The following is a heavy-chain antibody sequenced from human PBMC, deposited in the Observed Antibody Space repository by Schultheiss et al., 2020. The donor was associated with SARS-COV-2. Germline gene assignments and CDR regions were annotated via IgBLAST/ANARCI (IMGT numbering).Heavy chain of an antibody. CDR3: ARHAKKMATERPNYYFDS. D-gene: IGHD5-24*01. CDR2: IYTSGST. Sequence: SGPTLVKPTQTLTLTCTVSGFSLSNARMGVSWIRQPPGKALEWIGRIYTSGSTNYNPSLKSRVTISVDTSKNQFSLKLSSLTAADTAVYYCARHAKKMATERPNYYFDSWGQGTLVRLL. V-gene: IGHV4-61*02. CDR1: GFSLSNARMG. J-gene: IGHJ4*02.